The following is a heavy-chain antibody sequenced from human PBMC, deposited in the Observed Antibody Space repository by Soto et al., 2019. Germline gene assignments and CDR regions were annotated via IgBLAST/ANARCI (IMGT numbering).Heavy chain of an antibody. CDR3: ARYDYNGYYFDY. Sequence: QVQLVQSGAEVKKPGASVKVSCKASGYTFSTYYMHWVRQAPGQGYEWMGIINPSGGSTTYAQKCPGRVTMTRDTSTTTVYMELSSLNSEDTAVYYCARYDYNGYYFDYWGQGTLVTVSS. CDR2: INPSGGST. V-gene: IGHV1-46*01. D-gene: IGHD4-4*01. CDR1: GYTFSTYY. J-gene: IGHJ4*02.